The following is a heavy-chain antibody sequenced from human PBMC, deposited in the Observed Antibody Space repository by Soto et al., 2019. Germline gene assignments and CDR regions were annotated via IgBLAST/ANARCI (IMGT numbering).Heavy chain of an antibody. V-gene: IGHV4-34*01. Sequence: ETLSLTCAVYGGSFSGYYWSWIRQPPGKGLEWIGEINHSGSTNYNPSLKSRVTISVDTSKNQFSLKLSSVTAADTAVYYCASYDFWSGSGFDYWGQGTLVTVSS. CDR2: INHSGST. CDR3: ASYDFWSGSGFDY. J-gene: IGHJ4*02. CDR1: GGSFSGYY. D-gene: IGHD3-3*01.